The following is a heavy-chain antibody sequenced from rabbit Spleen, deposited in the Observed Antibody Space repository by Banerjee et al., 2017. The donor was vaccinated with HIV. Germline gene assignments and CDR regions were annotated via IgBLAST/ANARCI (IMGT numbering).Heavy chain of an antibody. J-gene: IGHJ4*01. CDR1: GFSFSDRDV. V-gene: IGHV1S45*01. CDR2: INFGNGKS. CDR3: ARDLVTAIGWNFAL. D-gene: IGHD7-1*01. Sequence: QEQLEESGGGLVKPEGSLTVTCKASGFSFSDRDVMSWVRQAPGKGLEWIACINFGNGKSVYASWVSGRFIMSRTSSTTVTLQMTSLTAADTATYFCARDLVTAIGWNFALWGQGTLVTVS.